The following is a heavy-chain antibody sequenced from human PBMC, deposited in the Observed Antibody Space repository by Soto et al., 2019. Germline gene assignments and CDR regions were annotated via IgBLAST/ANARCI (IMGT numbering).Heavy chain of an antibody. V-gene: IGHV4-59*11. D-gene: IGHD4-17*01. CDR1: GGSLSNHY. J-gene: IGHJ4*02. Sequence: SETLSLTWTVSGGSLSNHYWTWIRQSPGKGLEWIGSIYYRVNTNYNPSLDSRVTMTVDTSKNEFSLQLTSMTTADTAVYYCARGPFEVYGDDLDYWGQGILVTVSS. CDR2: IYYRVNT. CDR3: ARGPFEVYGDDLDY.